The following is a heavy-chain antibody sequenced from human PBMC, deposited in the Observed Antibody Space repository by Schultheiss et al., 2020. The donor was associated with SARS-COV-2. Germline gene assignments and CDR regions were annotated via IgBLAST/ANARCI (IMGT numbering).Heavy chain of an antibody. Sequence: GGSLRLSCAASGFTFSSYAMHWVRQAPGKGLEWVAVISYDGSYKYYADSVKGRFTISRDNSKNTLYLQMSSLRAEDTAIYYCAKDRSGATAGRGGWSDPWGQGVLVTVSS. J-gene: IGHJ5*02. CDR3: AKDRSGATAGRGGWSDP. D-gene: IGHD6-13*01. V-gene: IGHV3-30*07. CDR2: ISYDGSYK. CDR1: GFTFSSYA.